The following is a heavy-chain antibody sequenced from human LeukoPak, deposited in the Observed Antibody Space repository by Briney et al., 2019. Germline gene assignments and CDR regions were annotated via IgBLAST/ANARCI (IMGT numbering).Heavy chain of an antibody. CDR2: ITSNGDTI. CDR3: AKDKGEGVPPSYFDY. V-gene: IGHV3-9*03. CDR1: GFTFDDYA. Sequence: GGSLRLSCAASGFTFDDYAMHWVRQAPGKGLEWVSGITSNGDTIRYADSVKGRFTISRDNAKNSLYLQMNSLRAEDMALYYCAKDKGEGVPPSYFDYWGQGTLVTVSS. D-gene: IGHD3-10*01. J-gene: IGHJ4*02.